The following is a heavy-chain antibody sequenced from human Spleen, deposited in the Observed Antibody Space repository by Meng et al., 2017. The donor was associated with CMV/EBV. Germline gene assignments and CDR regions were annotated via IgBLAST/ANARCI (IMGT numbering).Heavy chain of an antibody. D-gene: IGHD2-15*01. Sequence: LTCDASGGSSSSGGYYWTWIRQHPGKGLEWIGNIYYSGSTNYNSALESRVMISVDTSKNQFSLKLSSVTAADTAVYYCVASGGGNFDYWGQGTLVTVSS. CDR1: GGSSSSGGYY. J-gene: IGHJ4*02. CDR3: VASGGGNFDY. V-gene: IGHV4-31*11. CDR2: IYYSGST.